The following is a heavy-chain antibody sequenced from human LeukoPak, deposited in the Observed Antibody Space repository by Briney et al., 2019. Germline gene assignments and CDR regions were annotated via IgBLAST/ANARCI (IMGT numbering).Heavy chain of an antibody. J-gene: IGHJ5*02. Sequence: PSETLSLTCAVSGDSISTNVYYWGWIRQPPGKGLEWIGSIYYSGHTYYNASLKTRVTLSIDRSKNQFSLRLNSVTAADTAMYYCARVGWTQLKFVFDPWGLGTVVSVSS. CDR3: ARVGWTQLKFVFDP. D-gene: IGHD1-1*01. CDR1: GDSISTNVYY. V-gene: IGHV4-39*07. CDR2: IYYSGHT.